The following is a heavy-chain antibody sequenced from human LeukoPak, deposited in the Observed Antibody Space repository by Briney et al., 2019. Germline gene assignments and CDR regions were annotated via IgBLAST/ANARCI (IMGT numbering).Heavy chain of an antibody. CDR3: AGTELGYCTVTGCPLES. Sequence: SSETLSLACAVYGGSFSGYYWSWIRQPPGKGLEWIGEINHSGSTNYNPSLKSRVTISVDTSKSQFSLDLRSVTAADTALYFCAGTELGYCTVTGCPLESWGQGTLVTVSS. V-gene: IGHV4-34*01. CDR1: GGSFSGYY. J-gene: IGHJ4*02. CDR2: INHSGST. D-gene: IGHD2-8*02.